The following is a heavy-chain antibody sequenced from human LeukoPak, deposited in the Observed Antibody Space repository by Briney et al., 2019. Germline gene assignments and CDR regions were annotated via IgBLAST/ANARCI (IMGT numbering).Heavy chain of an antibody. CDR3: AKDRNPFDY. Sequence: GGSLRLSCAASGFTFSSYGMHWVRQAPGKGLEWVAVISYDGSNRYYADSVKGRFTISRDNSKNTLYLQMYSLRAEDTAVYYCAKDRNPFDYWGQGTLVTVSS. V-gene: IGHV3-30*18. J-gene: IGHJ4*02. CDR2: ISYDGSNR. CDR1: GFTFSSYG.